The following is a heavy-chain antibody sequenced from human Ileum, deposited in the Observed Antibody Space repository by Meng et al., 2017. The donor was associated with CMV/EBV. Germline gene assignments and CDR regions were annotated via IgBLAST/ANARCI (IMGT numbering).Heavy chain of an antibody. CDR2: IDSTTYK. J-gene: IGHJ6*02. D-gene: IGHD3-16*01. CDR3: ARDLGGGFTFGDYGMDV. Sequence: GGSLRLSCAASGFTFSRYFMNWVRQAPGKGLEWVSSIDSTTYKDYADSVKGRFTISRNNAKNSLYLKMSSVRAEYTAVYYCARDLGGGFTFGDYGMDVWGQGTTVTVYS. V-gene: IGHV3-21*01. CDR1: GFTFSRYF.